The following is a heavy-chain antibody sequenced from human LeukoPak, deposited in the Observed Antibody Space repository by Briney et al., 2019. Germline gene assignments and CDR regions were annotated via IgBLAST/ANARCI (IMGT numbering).Heavy chain of an antibody. D-gene: IGHD2-15*01. J-gene: IGHJ6*03. V-gene: IGHV1-2*06. CDR2: INPNSGGT. CDR1: GYTFTGYY. Sequence: ASVKVSCKASGYTFTGYYMHWVRQAPGQGLEWMGRINPNSGGTNYAQKFQGRVTMTRDTSISTAYMELSRLRSDDTAVYYCARDLAVLCSGGSCYSEYYYYYMGVWGKGTTVTVSS. CDR3: ARDLAVLCSGGSCYSEYYYYYMGV.